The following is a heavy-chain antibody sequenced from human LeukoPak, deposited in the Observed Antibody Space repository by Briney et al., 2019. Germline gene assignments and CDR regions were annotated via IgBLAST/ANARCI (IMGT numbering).Heavy chain of an antibody. Sequence: AETLSLTCAVHGGSFSGYHCNWLRQSPGKGLEGIGEINESGRNTYDSSLKSRLTLSVDTSKRNCSLKLTSVTAADTAVYYCASTYGSGSYYKRYSRDWFDPWGQGTLVTVSS. CDR1: GGSFSGYH. CDR3: ASTYGSGSYYKRYSRDWFDP. D-gene: IGHD3-10*01. J-gene: IGHJ5*02. V-gene: IGHV4-34*01. CDR2: INESGRN.